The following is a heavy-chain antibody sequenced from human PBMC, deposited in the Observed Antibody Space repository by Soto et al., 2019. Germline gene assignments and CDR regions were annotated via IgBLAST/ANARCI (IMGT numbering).Heavy chain of an antibody. CDR1: GFTFSSYA. CDR3: AKDENYYDSSGYPFDAFDI. CDR2: ISGSGGNT. J-gene: IGHJ3*02. V-gene: IGHV3-23*01. Sequence: EVQLLESGGGLVQPGGSLRLSCAASGFTFSSYAMSWVRQAPGKGLEWVSAISGSGGNTYYADSVKGRFTISRDNSKNTLYLQMNSLRAEDTAVYYCAKDENYYDSSGYPFDAFDIWGQGTMVTVSS. D-gene: IGHD3-22*01.